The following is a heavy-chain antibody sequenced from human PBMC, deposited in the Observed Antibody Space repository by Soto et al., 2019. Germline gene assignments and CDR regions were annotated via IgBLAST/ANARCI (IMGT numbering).Heavy chain of an antibody. J-gene: IGHJ4*02. V-gene: IGHV4-59*01. D-gene: IGHD3-10*01. CDR1: GGSISSYY. Sequence: SETLSLTCTVSGGSISSYYWSWIRQPPGKGLEWIGYIYYSGSTNYNPSLKSRVTISVDTSKNQFSLKLSSVTAADTAVYYCARAQGAESGFGENWGQGTLVTSPQ. CDR3: ARAQGAESGFGEN. CDR2: IYYSGST.